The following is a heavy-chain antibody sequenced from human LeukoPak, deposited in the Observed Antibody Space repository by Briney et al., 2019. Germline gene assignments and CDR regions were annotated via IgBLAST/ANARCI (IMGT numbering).Heavy chain of an antibody. D-gene: IGHD3-22*01. V-gene: IGHV1-69*13. CDR1: GGTFSSYA. Sequence: ASVKVSCKASGGTFSSYAISWVRQAPGQGLEWMGGIIPIFGTANYAQKFQGRVTITADESTSTAYMELSSLRSEDTAVYYCARGPAFKWYDGSGYRDYWGQGTLVTVSS. J-gene: IGHJ4*02. CDR3: ARGPAFKWYDGSGYRDY. CDR2: IIPIFGTA.